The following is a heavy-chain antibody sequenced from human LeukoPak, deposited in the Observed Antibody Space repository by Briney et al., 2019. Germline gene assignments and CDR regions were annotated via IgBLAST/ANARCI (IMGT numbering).Heavy chain of an antibody. Sequence: GASVKVSCKASGYTFTSYAVIWVRQVPGQGLEWMGWISGYYGNTKSSQSLQDRVIMTTDTSARTAYMELRSLRPDDTAVYYCARVYLGIYYDGSPSPFDYWSQGTLVTVSS. CDR3: ARVYLGIYYDGSPSPFDY. CDR2: ISGYYGNT. D-gene: IGHD3-22*01. V-gene: IGHV1-18*01. CDR1: GYTFTSYA. J-gene: IGHJ4*02.